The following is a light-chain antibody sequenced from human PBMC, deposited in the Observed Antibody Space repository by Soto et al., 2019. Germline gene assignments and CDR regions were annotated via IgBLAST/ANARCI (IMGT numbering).Light chain of an antibody. CDR1: QSVSSSY. Sequence: EIVLTQSPGTLSLSPGERATLSCRASQSVSSSYLAWYQQKPGQAPRLLIYGASSRANGIPDRFSGSGSGTNFPLNISGLELEDFAVYYCQQYGSSPKPFGQGTKEQIK. CDR3: QQYGSSPKP. J-gene: IGKJ1*01. CDR2: GAS. V-gene: IGKV3-20*01.